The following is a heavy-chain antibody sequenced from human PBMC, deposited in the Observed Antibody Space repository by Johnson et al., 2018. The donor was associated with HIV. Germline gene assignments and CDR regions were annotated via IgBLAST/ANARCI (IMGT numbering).Heavy chain of an antibody. V-gene: IGHV3-30*03. D-gene: IGHD2-21*01. Sequence: QVQLVESGGGVVQPGRSLRLSCAASGFAFSNFGMHWVRQAPGKGLELVAVTSYDGSNKYYADSVKGRFTISRDNSKNTLYLQMTSLRAEDTAVYYCAILFRDAFDIWGQGTMVTVSS. CDR1: GFAFSNFG. CDR3: AILFRDAFDI. CDR2: TSYDGSNK. J-gene: IGHJ3*02.